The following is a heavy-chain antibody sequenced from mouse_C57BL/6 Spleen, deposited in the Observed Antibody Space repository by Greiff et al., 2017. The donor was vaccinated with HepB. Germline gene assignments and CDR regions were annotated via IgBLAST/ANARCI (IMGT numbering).Heavy chain of an antibody. Sequence: EVQLVESGGGLVKPGGSLKLSCAASGFTFSDYGMHWVRQAPEKGLEWVAYISSGSSTIYYADTVKGRFTISRDNAKNTLFLQMTSLRSEDTAMYYCARNYYGSRGDYFDYWGQGTTLTVSS. D-gene: IGHD1-1*01. V-gene: IGHV5-17*01. J-gene: IGHJ2*01. CDR1: GFTFSDYG. CDR2: ISSGSSTI. CDR3: ARNYYGSRGDYFDY.